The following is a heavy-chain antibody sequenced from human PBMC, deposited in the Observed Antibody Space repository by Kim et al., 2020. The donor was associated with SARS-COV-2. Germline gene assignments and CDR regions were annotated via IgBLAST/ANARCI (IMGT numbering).Heavy chain of an antibody. J-gene: IGHJ6*02. V-gene: IGHV1-69*13. Sequence: SVKVSCKASGGTFSSYAISWVRQAPGQGLEWMGGIIPIFGTANYAQKFQGRVTITADESTSTAYMELSSLRSEDTAVYYCARDHPDYGDYVKRSMDVWGQGTTVTVSS. CDR2: IIPIFGTA. CDR1: GGTFSSYA. D-gene: IGHD4-17*01. CDR3: ARDHPDYGDYVKRSMDV.